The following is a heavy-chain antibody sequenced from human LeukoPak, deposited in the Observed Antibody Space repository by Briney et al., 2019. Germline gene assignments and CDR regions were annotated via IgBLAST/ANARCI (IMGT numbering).Heavy chain of an antibody. V-gene: IGHV3-21*01. CDR3: ARQGSFKGWHLAFDI. CDR2: ISTSSSYI. Sequence: GGSLRLSCAASGFTFSSYSMNWVRQAPGKGLEWVSSISTSSSYIYYADSVKGRFTISRDNAKNSLYLQMNSLRAEDTAVYYCARQGSFKGWHLAFDIWGQGTMVTVSS. J-gene: IGHJ3*02. D-gene: IGHD2-15*01. CDR1: GFTFSSYS.